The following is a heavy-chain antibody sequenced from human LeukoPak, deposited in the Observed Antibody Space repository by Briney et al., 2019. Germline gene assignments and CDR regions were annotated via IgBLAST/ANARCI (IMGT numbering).Heavy chain of an antibody. CDR1: GGSFSGYY. CDR2: INHSGST. D-gene: IGHD3-3*01. Sequence: SETLSLTCAVYGGSFSGYYWSWIRQPPGKGLDWIGEINHSGSTNYNPSLKSRVAISVDTSKNQFSLKLSSVTAADTAVYYCARGLYYDFWSGYSTAFDIWGQGTMVTVSS. J-gene: IGHJ3*02. V-gene: IGHV4-34*01. CDR3: ARGLYYDFWSGYSTAFDI.